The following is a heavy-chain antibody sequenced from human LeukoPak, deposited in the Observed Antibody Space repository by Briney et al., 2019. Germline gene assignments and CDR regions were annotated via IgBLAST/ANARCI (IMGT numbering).Heavy chain of an antibody. D-gene: IGHD3-22*01. CDR2: FDPEDGET. J-gene: IGHJ6*04. V-gene: IGHV1-24*01. CDR3: ASETMIPYGMDV. Sequence: GASVKVSCKVSGYTLTDIPIHWVRQAPGKGLEWMGGFDPEDGETISAQKFQGRVTMTADTSTDTAYMELSSLRSEDTAVYYCASETMIPYGMDVWGKGTTVSVPS. CDR1: GYTLTDIP.